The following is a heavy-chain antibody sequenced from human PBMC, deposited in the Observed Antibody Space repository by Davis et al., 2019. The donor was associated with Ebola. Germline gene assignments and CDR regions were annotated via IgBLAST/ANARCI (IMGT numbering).Heavy chain of an antibody. D-gene: IGHD2-2*01. V-gene: IGHV4-34*01. CDR1: GGSFSGYY. J-gene: IGHJ3*02. Sequence: PGGSLRLSCAVYGGSFSGYYWSWIRQPPGKGLEWIGEINHSGSTNYNPSLKSRVTISVDTSKNQFSLKLSSVTAADTAVYYCARGPWGYCSSTSPCNAFDIWGQGTMVTVSS. CDR2: INHSGST. CDR3: ARGPWGYCSSTSPCNAFDI.